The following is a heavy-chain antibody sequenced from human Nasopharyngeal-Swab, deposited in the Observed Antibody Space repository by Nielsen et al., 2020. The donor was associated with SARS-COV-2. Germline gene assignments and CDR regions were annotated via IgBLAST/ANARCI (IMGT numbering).Heavy chain of an antibody. Sequence: SETLSLTCTVSGGSISSGGYYWSWIRQHPGKGLEWIGYIYYSGSTYYNSSLKSRVTISVDTSKSQFSLKLSSVTAADTAVYYCARGEFGGVIVLDAFDIWGQGTMVTVSS. J-gene: IGHJ3*02. CDR3: ARGEFGGVIVLDAFDI. D-gene: IGHD3-16*02. CDR1: GGSISSGGYY. V-gene: IGHV4-31*03. CDR2: IYYSGST.